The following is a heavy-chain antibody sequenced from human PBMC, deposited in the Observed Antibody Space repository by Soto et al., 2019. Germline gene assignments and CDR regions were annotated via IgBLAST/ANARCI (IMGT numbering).Heavy chain of an antibody. V-gene: IGHV1-69*12. CDR2: IIPIFGTA. D-gene: IGHD5-18*01. CDR1: GGTFSSYA. J-gene: IGHJ6*02. Sequence: QVQLVQSGAEVKKPGSSVKVSCKASGGTFSSYAISWVRQAPGQGLEWMGGIIPIFGTANYAQKFQGRVTITADESTSTAYMELSSLRSEDTAVYYCASVDTAISYYYDGMDVWGQGTTVTVSS. CDR3: ASVDTAISYYYDGMDV.